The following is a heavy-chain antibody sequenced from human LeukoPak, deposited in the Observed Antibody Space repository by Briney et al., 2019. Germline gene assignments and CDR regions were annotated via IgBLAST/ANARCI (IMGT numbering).Heavy chain of an antibody. V-gene: IGHV3-23*01. D-gene: IGHD3-22*01. CDR2: ISGSGGST. CDR3: AKDDNYYDSSGYYYRPPYYFDY. J-gene: IGHJ4*02. CDR1: GFTFSSYG. Sequence: PGGSLRLSCAASGFTFSSYGMSWVRQAPGKGLEWVSAISGSGGSTYYADSVKGRFTISRDNSKNTLYLQMNSLRAEDTAVYYCAKDDNYYDSSGYYYRPPYYFDYWGQGTLVTVSS.